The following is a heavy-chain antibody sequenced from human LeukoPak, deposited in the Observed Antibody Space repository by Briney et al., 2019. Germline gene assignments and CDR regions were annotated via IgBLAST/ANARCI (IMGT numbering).Heavy chain of an antibody. CDR1: GFTFSSYA. CDR3: ARLGSGSLHFNFYMDV. D-gene: IGHD3-10*01. Sequence: GGSLRLSCAASGFTFSSYAMSWVRQAPGKGLEWVSAISGSGGSTYYADSVKGRFTISRDNSKNTLYLQMNSLRAEDMAVYYCARLGSGSLHFNFYMDVWGKGTTVTISS. CDR2: ISGSGGST. V-gene: IGHV3-23*01. J-gene: IGHJ6*03.